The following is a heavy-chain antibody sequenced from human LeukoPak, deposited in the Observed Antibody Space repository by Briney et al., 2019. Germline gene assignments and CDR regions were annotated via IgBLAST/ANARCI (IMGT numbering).Heavy chain of an antibody. CDR1: GFTFNNFA. CDR3: AKNTPRGYDIDS. J-gene: IGHJ5*01. D-gene: IGHD5-12*01. Sequence: GGSLRLSCAASGFTFNNFAMSWVRQAPGKGLEWVSAISGSGGSTYYADSVRGRFTISRDNSRNTLYVEMNRLRAEDTAIYYCAKNTPRGYDIDSWGQGALVTVSS. CDR2: ISGSGGST. V-gene: IGHV3-23*01.